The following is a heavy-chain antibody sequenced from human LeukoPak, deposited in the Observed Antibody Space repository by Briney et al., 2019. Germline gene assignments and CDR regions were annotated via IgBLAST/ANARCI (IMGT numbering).Heavy chain of an antibody. CDR2: IYPGDSDT. Sequence: GESLEISCKGSGYSFTSYWIGWVRQMPGKGLEWMGIIYPGDSDTRYSPSFQGQVTISADKSISTAYLQWSSLKASDTAMYYCARVRSAYYDSSGYYYWGQGTLVTVSS. CDR3: ARVRSAYYDSSGYYY. CDR1: GYSFTSYW. D-gene: IGHD3-22*01. V-gene: IGHV5-51*01. J-gene: IGHJ4*02.